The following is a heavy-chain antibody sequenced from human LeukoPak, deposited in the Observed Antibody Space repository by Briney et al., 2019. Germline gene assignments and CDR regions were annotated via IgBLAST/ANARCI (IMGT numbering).Heavy chain of an antibody. J-gene: IGHJ4*02. CDR3: ASYYDFWSGHDY. D-gene: IGHD3-3*01. Sequence: SETLSLTCAVYGESFRGYYWSWIRQPPGKGLEWIGEINHSGSTNYNPSLKSRVTISVDTSKNQFSLKLSSVTAADTAVYYCASYYDFWSGHDYWGQGTLVTVSS. CDR1: GESFRGYY. V-gene: IGHV4-34*01. CDR2: INHSGST.